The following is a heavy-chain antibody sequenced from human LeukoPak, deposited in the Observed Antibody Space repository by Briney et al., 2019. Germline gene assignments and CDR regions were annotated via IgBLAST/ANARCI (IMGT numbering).Heavy chain of an antibody. CDR2: MNPNSGNT. CDR3: AALGLYDSSGYYPAP. J-gene: IGHJ4*02. D-gene: IGHD3-22*01. V-gene: IGHV1-8*01. CDR1: GYTLTSYD. Sequence: GASVKVSCKASGYTLTSYDINWVRQATGQGLEWMGWMNPNSGNTGYAQKFQGRVTMTRNTSISTAYMELSSLRSEDTAVYYCAALGLYDSSGYYPAPWGQGTLVTVSS.